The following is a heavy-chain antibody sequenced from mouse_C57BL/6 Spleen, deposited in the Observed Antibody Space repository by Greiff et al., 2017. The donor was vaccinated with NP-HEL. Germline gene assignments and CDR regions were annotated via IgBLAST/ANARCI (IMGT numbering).Heavy chain of an antibody. V-gene: IGHV14-4*01. D-gene: IGHD1-1*01. CDR2: IDPENGDT. CDR3: TGATVVENYFDY. Sequence: VHVKQSGAELVRPGASVKLSCTASGFNIKDDYMHWVKQRPEQGLEWIGWIDPENGDTEYASKFQGKATITADTSSNTAYLQLSSLTSEDTAVYYCTGATVVENYFDYWGQGTTLTVSS. J-gene: IGHJ2*01. CDR1: GFNIKDDY.